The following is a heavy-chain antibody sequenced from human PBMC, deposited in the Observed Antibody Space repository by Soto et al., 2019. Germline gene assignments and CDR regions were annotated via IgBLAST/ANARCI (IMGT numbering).Heavy chain of an antibody. J-gene: IGHJ2*01. V-gene: IGHV4-59*08. D-gene: IGHD4-17*01. Sequence: SETLSLTCTVSGGSISSYYWSWIRQPPGKGLEWIGYIYYSGSTNYNPSLKSRVTISVDTSKNQFSLKLSSVTAADTAVYYCARAPRTTVTSLNWYFDLWGRGTLVTVSS. CDR3: ARAPRTTVTSLNWYFDL. CDR2: IYYSGST. CDR1: GGSISSYY.